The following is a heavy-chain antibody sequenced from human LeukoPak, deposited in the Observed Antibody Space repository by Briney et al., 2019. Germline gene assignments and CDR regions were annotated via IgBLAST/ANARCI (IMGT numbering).Heavy chain of an antibody. V-gene: IGHV1-8*01. CDR3: ARADYDFWSGPQPNWFDP. CDR1: GYTFTSYD. D-gene: IGHD3-3*01. J-gene: IGHJ5*02. Sequence: GASVKVSCKASGYTFTSYDINWVRQATGQGLEWMGWMNPNSGNTGYAQKFQGRVTMTRNTSISTAYMELSSLRSEDTAVYYCARADYDFWSGPQPNWFDPWGQGTLVTVSS. CDR2: MNPNSGNT.